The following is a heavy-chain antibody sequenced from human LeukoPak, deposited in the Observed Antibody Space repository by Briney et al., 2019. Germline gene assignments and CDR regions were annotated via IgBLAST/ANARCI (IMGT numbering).Heavy chain of an antibody. D-gene: IGHD2-2*01. CDR3: AKSSDGSTSFDQ. Sequence: PGGSLRLSCAASGFTFSSNAMSWVRQAPGKGLEWVSGISDSGGTTYYVDSVKGRFTISRDNSKNTLYLQINSLRAEDMALYYCAKSSDGSTSFDQWGQGTLVTVSS. CDR1: GFTFSSNA. CDR2: ISDSGGTT. V-gene: IGHV3-23*01. J-gene: IGHJ4*02.